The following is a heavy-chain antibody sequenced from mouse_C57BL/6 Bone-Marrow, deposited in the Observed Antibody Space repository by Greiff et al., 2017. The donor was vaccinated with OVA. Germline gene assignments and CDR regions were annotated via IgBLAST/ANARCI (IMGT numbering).Heavy chain of an antibody. Sequence: EVKLVESGPGLVKPSQSLSLTCSVTGYSITSGYYWNWIRQFPGNKLEWMGYIRYDGSNNYNPSLQNRISITRDTSKNQFFLKLNSVTTEDTATYYCARDGYSPDYIDYWGQGTTLTVSS. V-gene: IGHV3-6*01. CDR2: IRYDGSN. D-gene: IGHD2-3*01. J-gene: IGHJ2*01. CDR3: ARDGYSPDYIDY. CDR1: GYSITSGYY.